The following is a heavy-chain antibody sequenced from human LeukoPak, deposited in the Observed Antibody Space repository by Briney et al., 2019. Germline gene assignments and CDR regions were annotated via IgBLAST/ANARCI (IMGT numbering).Heavy chain of an antibody. CDR3: ASGSGSYRTPYYYMDV. Sequence: QSGGSLRLSCVASGFTVSSNYMSWVRQALGKGLEWVSVIYSGGSTYYADSVKGRFTISRDNSKNTLYLQMNSLRAEDTAVYYCASGSGSYRTPYYYMDVWGTGTTVTVSS. J-gene: IGHJ6*03. V-gene: IGHV3-53*01. D-gene: IGHD3-10*01. CDR1: GFTVSSNY. CDR2: IYSGGST.